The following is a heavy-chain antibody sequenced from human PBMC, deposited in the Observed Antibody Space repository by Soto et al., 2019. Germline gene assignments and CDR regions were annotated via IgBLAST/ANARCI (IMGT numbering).Heavy chain of an antibody. Sequence: ASVKVSCKTSGYTFKDHYIYWVRQAPGRGLEWVARINPNDGDTTSAQKFRNRVAVTRDTSLGTAYLELTGLQSDDTAIYYCARDRRAYNVSLSHYNPYYTMDFRGKGTSVTV. J-gene: IGHJ6*04. CDR2: INPNDGDT. CDR1: GYTFKDHY. D-gene: IGHD2-21*01. V-gene: IGHV1-2*06. CDR3: ARDRRAYNVSLSHYNPYYTMDF.